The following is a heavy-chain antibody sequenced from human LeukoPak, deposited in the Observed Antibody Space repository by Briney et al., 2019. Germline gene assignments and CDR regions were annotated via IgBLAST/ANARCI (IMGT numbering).Heavy chain of an antibody. CDR2: ISGSSSYS. Sequence: GGSLRLSCAASGFTFSSYSMNWVRQAPGKGLEWVSSISGSSSYSYYADSLKGRFTISRDNAKNSLYLQMNSLRAEDTAVYYCARDTFGSSLYYFDNWGQGTLVTVSS. D-gene: IGHD6-13*01. J-gene: IGHJ4*02. V-gene: IGHV3-21*01. CDR1: GFTFSSYS. CDR3: ARDTFGSSLYYFDN.